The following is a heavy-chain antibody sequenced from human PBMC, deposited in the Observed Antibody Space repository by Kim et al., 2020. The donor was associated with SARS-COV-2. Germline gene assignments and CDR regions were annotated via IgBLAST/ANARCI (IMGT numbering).Heavy chain of an antibody. CDR2: IYYSGST. CDR1: GGSISSSSYY. J-gene: IGHJ5*02. Sequence: SETLSLTCTVSGGSISSSSYYWGWIRQPPGKGLEWIGSIYYSGSTYYNPSLKSRVTISVDTSKNQFPLKLSSVTAADTAVYYCARQSATVVRGGFRGGFDPWGQGTLVTVSP. V-gene: IGHV4-39*01. CDR3: ARQSATVVRGGFRGGFDP. D-gene: IGHD3-10*01.